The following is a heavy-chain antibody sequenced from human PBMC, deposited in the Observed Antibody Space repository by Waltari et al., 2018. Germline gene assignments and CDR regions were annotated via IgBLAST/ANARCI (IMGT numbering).Heavy chain of an antibody. V-gene: IGHV4-39*07. CDR1: GGSISSSSYY. D-gene: IGHD5-12*01. CDR2: MDYRGRT. Sequence: QLQLQESGPGLVKPPETLSLTCTVSGGSISSSSYYWGWIRQPPEKGLGWVASMDYRGRTYDNPSLNSRVTIPVDTSKNQFSLEVRSVTAAYTAVYYCARGFGSATTSRFDPWGQGIVVTVSS. J-gene: IGHJ5*02. CDR3: ARGFGSATTSRFDP.